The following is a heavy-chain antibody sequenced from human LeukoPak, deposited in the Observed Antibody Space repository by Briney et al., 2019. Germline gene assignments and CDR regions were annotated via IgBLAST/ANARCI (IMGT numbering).Heavy chain of an antibody. V-gene: IGHV4-61*02. D-gene: IGHD3-10*01. J-gene: IGHJ5*02. CDR2: IFASGST. CDR1: GASISSGSYY. CDR3: ARRPYGSGGNWFDP. Sequence: SQTLSLTCTVSGASISSGSYYWNWIRQPAGKGLEWIGRIFASGSTNYNPSLKSRVTISLDTSKNQLSLKLSSVTAADTAVYYCARRPYGSGGNWFDPWGQGTLVTVSS.